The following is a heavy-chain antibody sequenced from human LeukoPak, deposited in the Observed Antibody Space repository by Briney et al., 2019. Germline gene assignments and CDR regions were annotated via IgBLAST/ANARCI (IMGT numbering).Heavy chain of an antibody. CDR2: ISGSGGST. V-gene: IGHV3-23*01. D-gene: IGHD3-10*01. Sequence: PPGGSLRLSCAASGFTFSSYAMSWVRQAPGKGLEWVSAISGSGGSTYYADSVKGRFTISRDNSKNTLYLQMNSLRAEDTAVYYCAKTMVRGVKAYYYYYGMDVWGQGTTVTVSS. CDR1: GFTFSSYA. J-gene: IGHJ6*02. CDR3: AKTMVRGVKAYYYYYGMDV.